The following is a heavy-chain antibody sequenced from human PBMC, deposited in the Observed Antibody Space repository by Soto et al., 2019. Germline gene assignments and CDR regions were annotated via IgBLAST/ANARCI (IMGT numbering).Heavy chain of an antibody. CDR3: ARSPSTSSIGTFDF. Sequence: QVQLQESGPGLVKPSETLTLTCNVSGGSISAFLWNWIRQPAGKGLEWIGRIYRSGHTNYNPSLESRATMSIDPSKNEFSLPLGSVTAADTAVYYCARSPSTSSIGTFDFWGRGTMVTVSS. V-gene: IGHV4-4*07. J-gene: IGHJ3*01. D-gene: IGHD2-2*01. CDR1: GGSISAFL. CDR2: IYRSGHT.